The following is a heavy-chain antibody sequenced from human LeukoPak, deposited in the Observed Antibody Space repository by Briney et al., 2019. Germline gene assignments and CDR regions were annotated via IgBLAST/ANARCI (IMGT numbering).Heavy chain of an antibody. CDR2: VNSGSSYI. Sequence: PGGSLRLSCSASGFTFSDYYMSWIRQAPGKGLEWVSCVNSGSSYINYADSVKGRFTISRDNAKNSLYLQMNSLRAEDTAVYYCTRELYGGNAFDIWGQGTMVTVSS. V-gene: IGHV3-11*05. CDR3: TRELYGGNAFDI. D-gene: IGHD2-15*01. J-gene: IGHJ3*02. CDR1: GFTFSDYY.